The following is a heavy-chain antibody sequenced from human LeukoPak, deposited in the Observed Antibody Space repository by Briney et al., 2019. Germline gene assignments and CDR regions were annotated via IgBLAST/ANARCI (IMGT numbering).Heavy chain of an antibody. CDR2: ISGSGIST. CDR3: AKARRGATMRNYFDY. D-gene: IGHD1-26*01. J-gene: IGHJ4*02. V-gene: IGHV3-23*01. Sequence: GGSLRLSCAASGFTFSSYAMTWVRQAPGKGLEWVLVISGSGISTYYADSVKDRFTISRDNSKNTLYLQMNSLRAEDTAVYYCAKARRGATMRNYFDYWGQGTLVTVSS. CDR1: GFTFSSYA.